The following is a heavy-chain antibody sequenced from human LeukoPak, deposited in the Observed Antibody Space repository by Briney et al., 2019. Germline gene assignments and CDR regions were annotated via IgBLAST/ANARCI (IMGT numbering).Heavy chain of an antibody. V-gene: IGHV3-23*01. CDR1: GFTFSSYA. Sequence: QAGGSLRLSCAASGFTFSSYAMSWVRQAPGKGLEWVSAISGSGGSTYYADSVKGRFTISRDNSKNTLYLQMNSLRAEDTAVYYCAKGSFYSNYYYYYYMDVWGKGTTVTVSS. J-gene: IGHJ6*03. D-gene: IGHD4-11*01. CDR3: AKGSFYSNYYYYYYMDV. CDR2: ISGSGGST.